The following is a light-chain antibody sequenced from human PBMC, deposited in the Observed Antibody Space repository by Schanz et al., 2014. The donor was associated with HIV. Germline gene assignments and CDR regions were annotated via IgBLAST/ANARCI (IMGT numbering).Light chain of an antibody. CDR2: AAS. V-gene: IGKV1-39*01. CDR3: QQSYSTPRT. CDR1: QDIGND. J-gene: IGKJ1*01. Sequence: DIQMTQSPSSQSASVGDRVTITCRASQDIGNDLGWYQQKPGQAPKRLIYAASKLQSGVPSRFSGSGSGTDFTLTISSLQPEDFATYYCQQSYSTPRTCGQGTKVEIK.